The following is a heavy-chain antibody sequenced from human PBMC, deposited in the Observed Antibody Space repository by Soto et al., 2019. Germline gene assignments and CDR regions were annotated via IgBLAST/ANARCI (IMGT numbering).Heavy chain of an antibody. CDR1: AGSFSSYA. D-gene: IGHD3-9*01. V-gene: IGHV1-69*06. Sequence: SVKVSCKASAGSFSSYAISWVRQAPGQGLEWMGGIIPIFGTANYAQKFQGRVTITADKSTSTAYMELSSLRSEDTAVYYCASSLHVLRYFDWLYPGYYYYGMDVWGQGTTVTVSS. CDR3: ASSLHVLRYFDWLYPGYYYYGMDV. CDR2: IIPIFGTA. J-gene: IGHJ6*02.